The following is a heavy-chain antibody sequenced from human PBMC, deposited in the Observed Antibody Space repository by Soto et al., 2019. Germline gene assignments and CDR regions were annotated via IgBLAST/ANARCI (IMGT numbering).Heavy chain of an antibody. CDR1: GGTFSSYA. CDR3: AATDPINSSGRGYYFDY. V-gene: IGHV1-69*06. CDR2: IIPIFCTA. Sequence: QVQLVQSGAEVKKPGSSVKVSCKASGGTFSSYAISWVRQAPGQGLEWMGGIIPIFCTANYAQKFQGRVTITADKSTSTAYMELSRLRSEDTAVYYCAATDPINSSGRGYYFDYWGQGTLVTVSS. J-gene: IGHJ4*02. D-gene: IGHD6-19*01.